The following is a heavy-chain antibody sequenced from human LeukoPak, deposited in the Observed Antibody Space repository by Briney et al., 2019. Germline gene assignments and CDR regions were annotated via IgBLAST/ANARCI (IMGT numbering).Heavy chain of an antibody. D-gene: IGHD6-13*01. J-gene: IGHJ1*01. V-gene: IGHV3-30-3*01. CDR3: AKDGSSSWYGINKIAEYFLH. CDR2: ISYDGSNK. Sequence: GGSLRLSCAASGFTFSSYAMSWVRQAPGKGLEWVAVISYDGSNKYYADSVKGRFTISRDNSKNTLYLQMNSLRAEDTAVYYCAKDGSSSWYGINKIAEYFLHWGQGTLVTVSS. CDR1: GFTFSSYA.